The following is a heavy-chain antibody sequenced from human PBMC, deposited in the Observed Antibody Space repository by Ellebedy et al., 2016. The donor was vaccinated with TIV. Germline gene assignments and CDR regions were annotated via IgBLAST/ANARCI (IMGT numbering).Heavy chain of an antibody. J-gene: IGHJ3*02. CDR2: ITESGGNT. CDR3: ARDPVGVGPAFDI. V-gene: IGHV3-23*01. CDR1: GSSLKNHI. D-gene: IGHD4-23*01. Sequence: GESLKISCVVSGSSLKNHIITWVRQAPGKGLEWVSSITESGGNTYYADSVKGRFTISRDNSKDTLYLQMNSLRAEDTAIYYCARDPVGVGPAFDIWGQGTMVTVSS.